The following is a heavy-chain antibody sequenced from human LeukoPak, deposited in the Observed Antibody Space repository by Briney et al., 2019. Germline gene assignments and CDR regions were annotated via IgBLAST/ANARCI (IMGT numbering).Heavy chain of an antibody. D-gene: IGHD5-18*01. CDR1: GFTFSSYA. CDR3: ARGAYSYGFESYFDY. Sequence: GGSLRLSCAASGFTFSSYAMSWVRQAPGKGLEWVSAISGSGGSTYYADSVKGRFTISRDNSNNTLYLQMNSLRAEDTAAYYCARGAYSYGFESYFDYWGQGTLVTVSS. CDR2: ISGSGGST. V-gene: IGHV3-23*01. J-gene: IGHJ4*02.